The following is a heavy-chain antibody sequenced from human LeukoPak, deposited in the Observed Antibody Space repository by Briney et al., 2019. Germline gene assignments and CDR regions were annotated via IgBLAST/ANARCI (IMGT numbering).Heavy chain of an antibody. CDR3: ARGVGGRDGSGYHAPWYFDY. D-gene: IGHD3-22*01. Sequence: ASVKVSCKASGYTFTSYYMHWVRQAPGQGLEWLGLINPIGGSTSYAQKFQGRVTMTRDTSTSTVYMELSSLRSEDTAVYYCARGVGGRDGSGYHAPWYFDYWGQGTLVTVSS. J-gene: IGHJ4*02. CDR1: GYTFTSYY. CDR2: INPIGGST. V-gene: IGHV1-46*01.